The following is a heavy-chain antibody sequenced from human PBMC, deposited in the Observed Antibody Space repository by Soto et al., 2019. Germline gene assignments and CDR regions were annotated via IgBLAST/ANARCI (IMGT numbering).Heavy chain of an antibody. CDR2: MYKTGST. D-gene: IGHD2-21*01. J-gene: IGHJ6*04. Sequence: SETLSLTCTVSGGSISGYYWSWIRQPPGKGLEWIGYMYKTGSTVYNPSFKSRVTISVDTSKNQFSLKLNSVTAADTAVYYCARDLWGYCGTDRYPMDVCGKGTTVTVST. CDR3: ARDLWGYCGTDRYPMDV. CDR1: GGSISGYY. V-gene: IGHV4-59*01.